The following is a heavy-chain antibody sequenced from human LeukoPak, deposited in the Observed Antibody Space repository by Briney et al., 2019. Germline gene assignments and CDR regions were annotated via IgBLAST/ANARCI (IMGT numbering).Heavy chain of an antibody. CDR2: ISSYNGNA. V-gene: IGHV1-18*01. D-gene: IGHD5-12*01. Sequence: GASVKVSCKASGYTFITYGISWVRQAPGQGFEWMGWISSYNGNADYAQKFRGRVAMTTDPSTNTAYMELRSLGFDDSADYYCARGRGGYDYAGFDPWGQGTRVTVSS. CDR1: GYTFITYG. J-gene: IGHJ5*02. CDR3: ARGRGGYDYAGFDP.